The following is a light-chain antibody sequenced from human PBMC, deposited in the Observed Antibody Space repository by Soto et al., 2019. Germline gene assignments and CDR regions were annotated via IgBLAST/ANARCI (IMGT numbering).Light chain of an antibody. CDR1: QSISSS. V-gene: IGKV3-15*01. J-gene: IGKJ1*01. CDR3: QQYDRWPWT. CDR2: GAS. Sequence: EIVMTQSPATLSVSPGERATLSCRASQSISSSLAWYQHKPGQVPRLLFYGASTRATGIPARFSGSGSGTEFTLAISSLQSEDFAVYYCQQYDRWPWTFGQGTKVEIK.